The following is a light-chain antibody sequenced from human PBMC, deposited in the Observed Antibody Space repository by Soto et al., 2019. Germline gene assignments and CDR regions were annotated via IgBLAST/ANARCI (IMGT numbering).Light chain of an antibody. CDR3: QSYDSSLMRV. Sequence: QSVLTLPPSVSGAPGQRVTISCTGSSSNIGAGYDVHWYQQLPGTAPKLLIYGNSNRPSGVPDRFSGSKSGTSASLAITGLQAEDEADYYCQSYDSSLMRVFGGGTKLTVL. V-gene: IGLV1-40*01. CDR2: GNS. J-gene: IGLJ3*02. CDR1: SSNIGAGYD.